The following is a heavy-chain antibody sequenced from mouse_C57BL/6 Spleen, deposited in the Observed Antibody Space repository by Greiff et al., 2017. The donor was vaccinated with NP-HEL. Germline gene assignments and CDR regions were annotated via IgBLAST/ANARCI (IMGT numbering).Heavy chain of an antibody. CDR1: GFTFSSYA. D-gene: IGHD2-5*01. CDR3: AREGPYSNYAVWFAY. J-gene: IGHJ3*01. V-gene: IGHV5-4*01. CDR2: ISDGGSYT. Sequence: EVKLVESGGGLVKPGGSLKLSCAASGFTFSSYAMSWVRQTPEKRLEWVATISDGGSYTYYPDNVKGRFTISRDNAKNNLYLQMSHLKSEDTAMYYCAREGPYSNYAVWFAYWGQGTLVTVSA.